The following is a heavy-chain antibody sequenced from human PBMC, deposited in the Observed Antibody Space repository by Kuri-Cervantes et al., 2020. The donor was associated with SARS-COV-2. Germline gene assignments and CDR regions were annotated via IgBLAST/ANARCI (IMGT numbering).Heavy chain of an antibody. D-gene: IGHD6-13*01. CDR3: ARVPEGGYSFQH. J-gene: IGHJ1*01. CDR1: GGSFSGYY. Sequence: SETLSLTCAVYGGSFSGYYWSWIRQPPGKGLEWIGEIYHSGSTYYNPSLKSRVTISVDTSKNQFSLKLSSVTAADTAVYYCARVPEGGYSFQHWGQGTLVTVSS. V-gene: IGHV4-34*01. CDR2: IYHSGST.